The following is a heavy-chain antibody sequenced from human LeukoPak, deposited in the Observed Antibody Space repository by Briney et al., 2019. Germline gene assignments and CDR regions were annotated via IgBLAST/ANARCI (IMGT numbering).Heavy chain of an antibody. J-gene: IGHJ5*02. CDR3: ARLRDWFDP. V-gene: IGHV4-59*08. D-gene: IGHD5-24*01. Sequence: PSETLSLTCPVSGGSISSYSWSWIRQPPGKGLEWIGYIYYSGSTNYNPSLKSRVTISVDTSKNQFSLKLSSVTAADTAVYYCARLRDWFDPWGQGTLVTVSS. CDR2: IYYSGST. CDR1: GGSISSYS.